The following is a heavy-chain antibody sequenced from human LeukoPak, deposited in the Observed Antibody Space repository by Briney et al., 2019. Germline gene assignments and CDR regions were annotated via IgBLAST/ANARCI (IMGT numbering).Heavy chain of an antibody. CDR3: ARFGTVTTSPLTWFDP. D-gene: IGHD4-17*01. J-gene: IGHJ5*02. CDR2: IYHSGST. CDR1: GYSISSGYY. V-gene: IGHV4-38-2*02. Sequence: PSETLSLTCTVSGYSISSGYYWGWIRQPPGKGLEWIGSIYHSGSTYYNPSLKSRVTISVDTSKNQFSLKLSSVTAADTAVYYCARFGTVTTSPLTWFDPWGQGTLVTVSS.